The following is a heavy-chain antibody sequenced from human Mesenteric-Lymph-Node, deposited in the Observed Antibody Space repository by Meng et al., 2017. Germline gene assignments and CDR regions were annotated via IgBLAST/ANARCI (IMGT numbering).Heavy chain of an antibody. D-gene: IGHD2-21*01. CDR3: ADQYCGAGRCNSGRFPLDY. CDR2: INWNGGST. V-gene: IGHV3-20*04. CDR1: GFTFDDYG. Sequence: GESLKISCAASGFTFDDYGMSWVRQAPGKGLEWVSGINWNGGSTGYADSVKGRFTISRDNAKNSLYLQMNSLRAEDTAVYYCADQYCGAGRCNSGRFPLDYWGQGTLVTVSS. J-gene: IGHJ4*02.